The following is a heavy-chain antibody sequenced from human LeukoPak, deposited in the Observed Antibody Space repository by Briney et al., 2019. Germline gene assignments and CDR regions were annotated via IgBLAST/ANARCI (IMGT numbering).Heavy chain of an antibody. CDR3: AREGDSSGYSSDAFDI. Sequence: SGGSLRLSCAASGFTFSSYAMHWVRQAPGKGLEWVAVISYDGSNKYYADSVKGRFTISRDNSKNTLYLQMNSLRAEDTAVYYCAREGDSSGYSSDAFDIWGQGTMVTVSS. CDR1: GFTFSSYA. V-gene: IGHV3-30*04. D-gene: IGHD3-22*01. CDR2: ISYDGSNK. J-gene: IGHJ3*02.